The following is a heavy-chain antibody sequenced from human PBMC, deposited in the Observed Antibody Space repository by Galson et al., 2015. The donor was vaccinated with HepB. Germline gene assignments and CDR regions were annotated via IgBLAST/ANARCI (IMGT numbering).Heavy chain of an antibody. D-gene: IGHD4-17*01. CDR2: INSDGSIT. CDR3: TRGGLRGAPGDY. V-gene: IGHV3-74*01. Sequence: SLRLSCAASGFIFSSYWMYWVRQVPGKGLVWVSRINSDGSITSYADSVKGRFTISRDNAKNTLYLQMNNLRAEDTALFYCTRGGLRGAPGDYWGQGTQVTVSS. J-gene: IGHJ4*02. CDR1: GFIFSSYW.